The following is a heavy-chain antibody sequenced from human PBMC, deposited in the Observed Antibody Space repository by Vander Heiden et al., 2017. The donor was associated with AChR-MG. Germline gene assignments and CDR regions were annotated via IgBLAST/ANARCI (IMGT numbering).Heavy chain of an antibody. CDR2: ISYDGSNK. CDR1: GFTSSSYA. V-gene: IGHV3-30-3*01. CDR3: AREYCSSTSCYASSNWFDP. J-gene: IGHJ5*02. Sequence: QVQLVESGGGVVQPGGSLRLSCAASGFTSSSYALHWVRQAPGKGLEWVAVISYDGSNKYYADSVKGRFTISRDNSKNTLYLQMNSLRAEDTAVYYCAREYCSSTSCYASSNWFDPWGQGTLVTVSS. D-gene: IGHD2-2*01.